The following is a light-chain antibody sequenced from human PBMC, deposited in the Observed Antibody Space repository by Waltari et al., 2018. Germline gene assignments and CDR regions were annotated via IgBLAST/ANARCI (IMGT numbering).Light chain of an antibody. J-gene: IGLJ1*01. Sequence: SYVLTQPPSVSVAPGETARITCGGNNIESKRVHWYRQRPGQAPELVISNTNDRAAGIPERFSGSNSGNTATRTISRVEAGDEADYYCQVWDASTDHGVFGTGTEVTVL. CDR3: QVWDASTDHGV. CDR1: NIESKR. V-gene: IGLV3-21*01. CDR2: NTN.